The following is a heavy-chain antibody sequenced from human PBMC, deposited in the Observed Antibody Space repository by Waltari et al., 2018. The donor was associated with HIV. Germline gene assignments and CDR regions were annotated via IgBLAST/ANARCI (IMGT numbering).Heavy chain of an antibody. J-gene: IGHJ3*02. CDR1: GFTFSGYG. CDR3: VKERGPFNGFDI. V-gene: IGHV3-33*06. Sequence: QVYLMESGGGVVQPGGSLNLSCPGSGFTFSGYGMHWVRQAPGKGLEWVAVIWSDGYNKFYADSVRGRFTFSRDNSKYTLSLQMNSLRAEDTALYYCVKERGPFNGFDIWGQGTMVTVSS. D-gene: IGHD3-16*01. CDR2: IWSDGYNK.